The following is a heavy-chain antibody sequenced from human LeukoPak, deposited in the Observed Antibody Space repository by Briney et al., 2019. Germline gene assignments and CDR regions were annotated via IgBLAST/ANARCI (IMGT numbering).Heavy chain of an antibody. CDR3: ARDAGILTGYFFGMDV. D-gene: IGHD3-9*01. CDR1: GGTFSSYA. J-gene: IGHJ6*04. CDR2: IIPIFGTA. V-gene: IGHV1-69*01. Sequence: SVKVSCKASGGTFSSYAISWVRQAPGQGLEWMGGIIPIFGTANYAQKFQGRVTITADESTSTAYVELSSLRSEDTAVYYCARDAGILTGYFFGMDVWAKGPRSPSPQ.